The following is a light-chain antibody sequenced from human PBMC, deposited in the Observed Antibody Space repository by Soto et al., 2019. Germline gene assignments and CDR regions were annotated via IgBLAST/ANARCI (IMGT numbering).Light chain of an antibody. Sequence: EVVMTQSPATLSVSLGERATLSCRASQNVNTKLAWYQQKPGQAPRLLIYGASTRATGIPARFSGSGSGTEFTLTISSLQSGDFAVYYCQQYNNWPPITFGQGTRLEIK. CDR1: QNVNTK. CDR3: QQYNNWPPIT. V-gene: IGKV3-15*01. CDR2: GAS. J-gene: IGKJ5*01.